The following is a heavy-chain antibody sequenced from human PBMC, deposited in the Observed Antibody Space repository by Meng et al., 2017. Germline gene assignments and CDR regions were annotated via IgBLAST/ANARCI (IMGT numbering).Heavy chain of an antibody. CDR3: TRDGYSDCSRTSCFDS. CDR1: GYTLTSYA. Sequence: QVQLVQSGFELRKPGASVKVSCKASGYTLTSYAINWLRQAPGQGLQWMGWIDTKTGNPTYVPGFTGRLVFSLDTSVSTAYLQISGLKADDTAVYYCTRDGYSDCSRTSCFDSWGQGTLVTASS. V-gene: IGHV7-4-1*02. J-gene: IGHJ4*02. D-gene: IGHD2-2*01. CDR2: IDTKTGNP.